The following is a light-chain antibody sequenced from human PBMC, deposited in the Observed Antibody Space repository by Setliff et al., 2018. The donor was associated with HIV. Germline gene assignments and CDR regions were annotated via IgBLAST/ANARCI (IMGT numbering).Light chain of an antibody. V-gene: IGLV3-1*01. Sequence: SYELTQPPSVSVSPGQTASITCSGQKLGDRYVSWYQQKPRQSPVLVMYQDIKRPSGIPERFSGSNSGNRATLTISGTQAMDEADYYCQAWDSRTVVFGGGTKATVL. CDR1: KLGDRY. J-gene: IGLJ2*01. CDR3: QAWDSRTVV. CDR2: QDI.